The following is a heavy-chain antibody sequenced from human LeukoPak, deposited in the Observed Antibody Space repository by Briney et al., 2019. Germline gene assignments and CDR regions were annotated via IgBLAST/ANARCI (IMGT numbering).Heavy chain of an antibody. CDR2: VSGSGDST. Sequence: PGGSLRLSCAASGFTFSSYATSWVRQAPGKGLEWVSAVSGSGDSTYYGDSVKGRFTSSRNNSKNTVYLQMNSLRAEDTAVYYCAKAHPTAGIDYWSQGTLVTVSS. V-gene: IGHV3-23*01. CDR3: AKAHPTAGIDY. J-gene: IGHJ4*02. D-gene: IGHD6-13*01. CDR1: GFTFSSYA.